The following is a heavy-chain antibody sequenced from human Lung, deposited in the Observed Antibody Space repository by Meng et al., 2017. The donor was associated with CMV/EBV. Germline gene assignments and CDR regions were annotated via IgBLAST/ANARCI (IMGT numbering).Heavy chain of an antibody. CDR1: GFTFSAYA. CDR2: ISTTSTYI. D-gene: IGHD3-16*01. Sequence: GEXXKISCAASGFTFSAYALNWVRQTPGKGLEWVSSISTTSTYIYYSDSVKGRFTISRDNAKNSLYLQMSSLRAEDTALYYCARSWDGMDVWDQGTTVTVSS. CDR3: ARSWDGMDV. V-gene: IGHV3-21*04. J-gene: IGHJ6*02.